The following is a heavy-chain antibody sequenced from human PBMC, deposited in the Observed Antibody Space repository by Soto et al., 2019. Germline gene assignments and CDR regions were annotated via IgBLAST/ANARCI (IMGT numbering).Heavy chain of an antibody. CDR3: ARRPSSGWSGRFDY. J-gene: IGHJ4*02. CDR1: GGSISSYY. V-gene: IGHV4-59*08. CDR2: IYYSGST. D-gene: IGHD6-19*01. Sequence: PSETLSLTCTVSGGSISSYYWSWIRQPPGKGLEWIGYIYYSGSTNYNPSLKSRVTISVDTSKNQFSLKLSSVTAADTAVYYCARRPSSGWSGRFDYWGQGTLVTVSS.